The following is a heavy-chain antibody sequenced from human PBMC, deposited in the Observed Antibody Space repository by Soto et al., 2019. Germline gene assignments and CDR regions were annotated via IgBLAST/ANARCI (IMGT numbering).Heavy chain of an antibody. D-gene: IGHD3-16*02. CDR3: VKDNGLGVIPVFYYFGY. CDR2: ISWNSGST. Sequence: EVQLVESGGGLVQPGRSLRLSCAASGFIFGDYAMHWVRQAPGKGLEWVAGISWNSGSTGYADSVKGRFTISRDNAKNSLYLHMNSLRAEDTAFYYCVKDNGLGVIPVFYYFGYWGQGTLVTVSS. CDR1: GFIFGDYA. V-gene: IGHV3-9*01. J-gene: IGHJ4*02.